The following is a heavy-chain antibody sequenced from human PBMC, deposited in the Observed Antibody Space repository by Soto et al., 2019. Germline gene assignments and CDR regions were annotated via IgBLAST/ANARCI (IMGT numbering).Heavy chain of an antibody. CDR2: IYYSGST. Sequence: SETLSLTCTVSGGSISSYYWSWIRQPPGKGLEWIGHIYYSGSTNYNPSLKSRVTISVDTSKNQFSLKLSSVTAADTAVYYCARREYSSSSDYFDYWGQGTLVTVSS. CDR1: GGSISSYY. J-gene: IGHJ4*02. D-gene: IGHD6-6*01. V-gene: IGHV4-59*08. CDR3: ARREYSSSSDYFDY.